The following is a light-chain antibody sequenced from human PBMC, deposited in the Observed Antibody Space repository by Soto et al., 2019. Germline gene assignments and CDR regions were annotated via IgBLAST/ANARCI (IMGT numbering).Light chain of an antibody. Sequence: DIQMTQSPSSLSASVGDRVTITCRASQSISTYLHWYQQKPGTAPKLLIYATSNLQSGVPSRFSGSGSGTDFTLTITSLQPDDFATYSCQQYDSYSWTFGQGTKVDIK. CDR3: QQYDSYSWT. CDR1: QSISTY. CDR2: ATS. V-gene: IGKV1-39*01. J-gene: IGKJ1*01.